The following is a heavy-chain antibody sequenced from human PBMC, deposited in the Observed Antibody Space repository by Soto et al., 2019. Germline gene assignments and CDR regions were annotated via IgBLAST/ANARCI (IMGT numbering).Heavy chain of an antibody. CDR1: GFTFSSYA. CDR3: ARDGPGYCSSVTCFFPEY. CDR2: ISFDASNK. J-gene: IGHJ4*02. V-gene: IGHV3-30-3*01. Sequence: PVGSLRLSCAASGFTFSSYAIHWVRQPPGKGLEWVAVISFDASNKVYADSVKGRFTISRDNSKNTLYLQMNRLRTEDTATYYCARDGPGYCSSVTCFFPEYWGPGTLVTVSS. D-gene: IGHD2-2*01.